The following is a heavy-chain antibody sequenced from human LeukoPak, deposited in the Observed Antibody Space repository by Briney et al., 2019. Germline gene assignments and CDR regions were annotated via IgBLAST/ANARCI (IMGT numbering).Heavy chain of an antibody. CDR3: ARSLLGRPRDY. CDR2: INHSGST. J-gene: IGHJ4*02. CDR1: GGSFSGYY. Sequence: SETLSLTCAVYGGSFSGYYWSWIRQPPGKGLEWIGEINHSGSTNYNLSLKSRVTISVDTSKNQFSLKLSSVTAADTAVYYCARSLLGRPRDYWGQGTLVTVSS. D-gene: IGHD2-15*01. V-gene: IGHV4-34*01.